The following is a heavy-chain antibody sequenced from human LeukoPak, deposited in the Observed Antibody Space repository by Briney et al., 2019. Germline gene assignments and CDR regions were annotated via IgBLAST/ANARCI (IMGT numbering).Heavy chain of an antibody. CDR2: IWYDGSDK. J-gene: IGHJ4*02. D-gene: IGHD1-26*01. Sequence: GGSLRLSCAASGFTFSSYGMHWVRQAPGKGLEWVAVIWYDGSDKYYADSVKGRFTISRDNSKNTLYLQMNSLRAEDTAVYYCARDLVGIGNSFDYWGQGTLVTVSS. CDR1: GFTFSSYG. CDR3: ARDLVGIGNSFDY. V-gene: IGHV3-33*01.